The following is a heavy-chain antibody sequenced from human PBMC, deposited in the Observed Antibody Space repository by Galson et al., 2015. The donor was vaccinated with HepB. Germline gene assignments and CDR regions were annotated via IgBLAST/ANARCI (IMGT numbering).Heavy chain of an antibody. J-gene: IGHJ4*02. V-gene: IGHV3-33*08. CDR1: GFTFSSYG. CDR2: IWYDGSNK. D-gene: IGHD5-24*01. Sequence: SLRLSCAASGFTFSSYGMHWVRQAPGKGLEWVAVIWYDGSNKYYADSVKGRFTISRDNSKNTLYLQMNSLRAEDTAVYYCARWRDGYKGGNMGFDYWGQGTLVTVSS. CDR3: ARWRDGYKGGNMGFDY.